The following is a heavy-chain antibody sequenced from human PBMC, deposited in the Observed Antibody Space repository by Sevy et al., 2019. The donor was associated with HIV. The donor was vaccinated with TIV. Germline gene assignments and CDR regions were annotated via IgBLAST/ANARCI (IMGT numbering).Heavy chain of an antibody. D-gene: IGHD1-26*01. Sequence: GGSLRLSCAASGFTFSSYSMNWVRQAPGKGLEWVSSISSSSSYIYYGDSVKGRFTISRDNAKNSLYLQMNSLRADDTAVYYCARGRSGSKVPFDYWGQGTLVTVSS. CDR3: ARGRSGSKVPFDY. J-gene: IGHJ4*02. CDR1: GFTFSSYS. V-gene: IGHV3-21*01. CDR2: ISSSSSYI.